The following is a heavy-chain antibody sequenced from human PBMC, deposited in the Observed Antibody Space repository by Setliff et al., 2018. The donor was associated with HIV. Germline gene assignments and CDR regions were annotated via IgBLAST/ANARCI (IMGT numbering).Heavy chain of an antibody. J-gene: IGHJ6*03. V-gene: IGHV4-39*01. CDR3: ARQYYGSGNYYYYMDD. Sequence: PSETLSLTCTVSGGSITSSSSYWGWIRQPPGKGLEWIGSMFYSGSISYNPSLKSRVTISVDTSKKQLSLKLSSVTAADTAVYYCARQYYGSGNYYYYMDDWGKGTTVTV. CDR1: GGSITSSSSY. D-gene: IGHD3-10*01. CDR2: MFYSGSI.